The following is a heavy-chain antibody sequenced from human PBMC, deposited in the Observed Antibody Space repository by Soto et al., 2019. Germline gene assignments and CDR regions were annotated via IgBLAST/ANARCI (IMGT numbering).Heavy chain of an antibody. D-gene: IGHD5-12*01. CDR2: ISWNSGSI. CDR3: VKDISSGYDHYYYYMDV. V-gene: IGHV3-9*01. CDR1: GFTFDDYA. J-gene: IGHJ6*03. Sequence: GGSLRLSCAASGFTFDDYAMHWVRQAPGKGLEWVSGISWNSGSIGYADSVKGRFTISRDNAKNSLYLQMNSLRAEDTALYYCVKDISSGYDHYYYYMDVWGKGTTVTVSS.